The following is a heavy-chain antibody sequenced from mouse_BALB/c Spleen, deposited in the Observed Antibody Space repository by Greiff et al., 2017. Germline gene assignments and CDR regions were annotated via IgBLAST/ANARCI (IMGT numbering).Heavy chain of an antibody. Sequence: VQLQQSGAELVRPGVSVKISCKGSGYTFTDYAMHWVKQSHAKSLEWIGVISTYYGDASYNQKFKGKATMTVDKSSSTAYMELARLTSEDSAIYYCARADYYGSTFAYWGQGTLVTVSA. CDR2: ISTYYGDA. J-gene: IGHJ3*01. D-gene: IGHD1-1*01. CDR1: GYTFTDYA. V-gene: IGHV1S137*01. CDR3: ARADYYGSTFAY.